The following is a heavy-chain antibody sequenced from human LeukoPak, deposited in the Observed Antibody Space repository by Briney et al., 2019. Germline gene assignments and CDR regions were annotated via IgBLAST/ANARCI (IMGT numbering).Heavy chain of an antibody. CDR1: GYTFTSYG. V-gene: IGHV1-18*01. J-gene: IGHJ4*02. CDR3: ARDHSSGWYNTGLDY. CDR2: ISAYNGNT. D-gene: IGHD6-19*01. Sequence: ASVTVSCKASGYTFTSYGISWVRQAPGQGLEWMGWISAYNGNTNYAQKLQGRVTMTTDTSTSTAYMELRSLRSDDTAVYYCARDHSSGWYNTGLDYWGQGTLVTVSS.